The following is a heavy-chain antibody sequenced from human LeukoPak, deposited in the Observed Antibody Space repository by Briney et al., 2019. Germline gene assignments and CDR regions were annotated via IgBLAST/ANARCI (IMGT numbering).Heavy chain of an antibody. Sequence: GGSLRLSCTASGFTFGDYAMSWVRQAPGKGLEWVADINQDGSEKYYVDSVKGRFTISRDNAKNSLYLQLNSLKAEDTAVYYCARENDILTGYYSDYFDYWGQGTLVTVSS. CDR1: GFTFGDYA. CDR3: ARENDILTGYYSDYFDY. J-gene: IGHJ4*02. V-gene: IGHV3-7*01. CDR2: INQDGSEK. D-gene: IGHD3-9*01.